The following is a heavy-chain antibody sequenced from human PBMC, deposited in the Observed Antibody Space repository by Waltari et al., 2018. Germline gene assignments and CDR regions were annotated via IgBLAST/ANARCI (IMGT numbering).Heavy chain of an antibody. CDR3: ARDLRLRNCYFDL. Sequence: QVQLQESGPGLVKPSETLSLTCTVSGGSISSYYWSWIRQPAGKGLEWNGRIYTSGSTNYHPSLKSRVTMSVDTSKNLFSLKLSSVTAADTAVYYCARDLRLRNCYFDLWGRGTLVTVSS. V-gene: IGHV4-4*07. CDR2: IYTSGST. J-gene: IGHJ2*01. D-gene: IGHD4-17*01. CDR1: GGSISSYY.